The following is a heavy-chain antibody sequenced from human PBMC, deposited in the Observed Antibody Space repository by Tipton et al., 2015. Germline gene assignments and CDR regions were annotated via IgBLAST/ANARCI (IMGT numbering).Heavy chain of an antibody. CDR1: GFSISHYW. J-gene: IGHJ4*02. D-gene: IGHD3-22*01. V-gene: IGHV3-23*01. CDR2: ISGGGGST. Sequence: SLRLSCAASGFSISHYWMSWVRQAPGKGPEWVSGISGGGGSTYYADSVEGRFTISRDNYKNTVDLQMNSLRGEDTAVYYCAKDRGEYDTSGYYYDSWGRGTLVIVSS. CDR3: AKDRGEYDTSGYYYDS.